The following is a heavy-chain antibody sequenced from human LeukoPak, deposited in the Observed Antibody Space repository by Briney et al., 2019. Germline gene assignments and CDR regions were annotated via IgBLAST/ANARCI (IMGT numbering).Heavy chain of an antibody. Sequence: ASVKVSCKASGYTFTGYYMHWVRQAPGQGLEWMGWINPNSGGTNYAQKFQGWVTMTRDTSISTAYMELSGLRSDDTAVYYCARDPVCSGGSCYVGNFDYWGQGTLVTVSS. D-gene: IGHD2-15*01. J-gene: IGHJ4*02. CDR2: INPNSGGT. V-gene: IGHV1-2*04. CDR1: GYTFTGYY. CDR3: ARDPVCSGGSCYVGNFDY.